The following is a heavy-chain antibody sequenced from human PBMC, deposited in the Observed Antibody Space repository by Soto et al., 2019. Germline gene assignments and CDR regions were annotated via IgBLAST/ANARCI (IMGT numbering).Heavy chain of an antibody. CDR3: ARTMTTSGWFDP. J-gene: IGHJ5*02. V-gene: IGHV4-30-2*01. CDR1: GGPITSGGYS. CDR2: IYHSGGT. D-gene: IGHD4-17*01. Sequence: KSSETLSLTCAVSGGPITSGGYSWSWIRQPPGKGLEWIGYIYHSGGTYYNPSLKSRATLSIDRTKKQFSLKLKSVTAADTAVYFCARTMTTSGWFDPWGQGTLVTVSS.